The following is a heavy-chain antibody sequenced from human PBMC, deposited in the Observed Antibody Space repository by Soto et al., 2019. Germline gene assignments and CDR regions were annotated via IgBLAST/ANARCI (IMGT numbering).Heavy chain of an antibody. J-gene: IGHJ6*02. CDR1: GYTFTSYA. CDR2: INAGNGNT. CDR3: ARGGYYDFWSGYPTNYYYGMDV. Sequence: QVQLVQSGAEVKKPGASVKVSCKASGYTFTSYAMHWVRQAPGQRLEWMGWINAGNGNTKYSQKFQGRVTITRDTSASTAYMELSSLRSDDTVVYYCARGGYYDFWSGYPTNYYYGMDVWGPGTTVTVSS. V-gene: IGHV1-3*01. D-gene: IGHD3-3*01.